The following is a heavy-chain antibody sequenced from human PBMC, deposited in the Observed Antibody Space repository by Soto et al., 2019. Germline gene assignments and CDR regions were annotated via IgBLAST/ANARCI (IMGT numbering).Heavy chain of an antibody. V-gene: IGHV3-9*01. CDR3: VTDKSNEGLSIYYYNGLDV. J-gene: IGHJ6*02. Sequence: GGSLRLSCAASGFTFDDYAMHWVRQAPGKGLEWVSGISWNSGKIAYADSGKGRFTISRDNAKNSLYLPMNSLSVDDEAVSYCVTDKSNEGLSIYYYNGLDVWGQGSTVPVAS. CDR1: GFTFDDYA. CDR2: ISWNSGKI. D-gene: IGHD3-3*01.